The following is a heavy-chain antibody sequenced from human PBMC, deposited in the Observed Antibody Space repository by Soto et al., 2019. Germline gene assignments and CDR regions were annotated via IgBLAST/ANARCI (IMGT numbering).Heavy chain of an antibody. Sequence: SETLSLTCAVYGGSFSGYYWSWIRQPPGKGLEWIGEINHSGSTNYNPSLKSRVTISVDTAKNQFFLKLSSVTAADTAVYYCARSRNDYTPRYFDYWGQGTLVTVSS. CDR2: INHSGST. CDR1: GGSFSGYY. J-gene: IGHJ4*02. D-gene: IGHD4-4*01. V-gene: IGHV4-34*01. CDR3: ARSRNDYTPRYFDY.